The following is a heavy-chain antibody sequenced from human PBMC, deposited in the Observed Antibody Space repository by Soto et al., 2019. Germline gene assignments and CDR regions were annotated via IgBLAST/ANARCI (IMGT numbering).Heavy chain of an antibody. Sequence: SETLSLTCAVYGGSFSGYYWSWIRQPPGKGLEWIGEINHSGSTNYNPSLKSRVTISVDTSKNQFSLKLSSVTAADTAVYYCARLRIVVVPAAKTYYYYMDVWGKGTTVTVS. CDR2: INHSGST. CDR1: GGSFSGYY. CDR3: ARLRIVVVPAAKTYYYYMDV. D-gene: IGHD2-2*01. J-gene: IGHJ6*03. V-gene: IGHV4-34*01.